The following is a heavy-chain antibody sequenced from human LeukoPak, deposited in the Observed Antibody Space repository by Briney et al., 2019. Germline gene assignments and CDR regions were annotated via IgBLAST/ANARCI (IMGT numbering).Heavy chain of an antibody. D-gene: IGHD1-26*01. CDR2: ISDSAGST. CDR3: AKQSAGVTTGYFDY. CDR1: GFTFSSYA. J-gene: IGHJ4*02. Sequence: GGSLRLSCAASGFTFSSYAMSWVRQAPGKGLEWASAISDSAGSTYYADSVKGRFTISRDNSKNTLYLQVNSLRAEDTAVYYCAKQSAGVTTGYFDYWGQGTLVTVSS. V-gene: IGHV3-23*01.